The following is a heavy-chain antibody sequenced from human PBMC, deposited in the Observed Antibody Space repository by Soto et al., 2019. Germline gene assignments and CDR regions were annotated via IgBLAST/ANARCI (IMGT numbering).Heavy chain of an antibody. V-gene: IGHV3-30-3*01. Sequence: QVQLVESGGGVVQPGRSLRLSCAASGFTFSSYAMHWVRQAPGKGLEWVAVISYDGSNKYYADSVKGRFTISRDNSKNPLYLQMNSLRAEDTAVYYCARDGPDDYSNYALPGGPYGMDVWGQGTTVTVSS. CDR1: GFTFSSYA. CDR2: ISYDGSNK. D-gene: IGHD4-4*01. CDR3: ARDGPDDYSNYALPGGPYGMDV. J-gene: IGHJ6*02.